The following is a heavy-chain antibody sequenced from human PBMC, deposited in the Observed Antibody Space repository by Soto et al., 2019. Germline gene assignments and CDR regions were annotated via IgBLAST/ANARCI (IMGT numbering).Heavy chain of an antibody. CDR1: GFTFSSYA. D-gene: IGHD6-13*01. CDR2: ISSNGGST. J-gene: IGHJ5*02. V-gene: IGHV3-64D*06. CDR3: VKSSSWYVMDWFDP. Sequence: VGSLRLSCSASGFTFSSYAMHWVRQAPGKGLEYVSAISSNGGSTYYADSVKGRFTISRDNSKNTLYLQMSSLRAEDTAVYYCVKSSSWYVMDWFDPWGQGTLVTVSS.